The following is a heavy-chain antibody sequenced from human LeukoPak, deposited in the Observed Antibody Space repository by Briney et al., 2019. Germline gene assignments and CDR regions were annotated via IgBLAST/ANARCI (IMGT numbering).Heavy chain of an antibody. J-gene: IGHJ3*02. V-gene: IGHV3-74*01. Sequence: GGSLRLSCAASGFTFSSYWMHWVRHAPGKGLVWVSRISSDGGRISYADSVKGRFTISRDDAKKTLDLQMNSLRAEDTAVYFCARDNGRNGFDIWGQGTMVTVSS. CDR1: GFTFSSYW. CDR2: ISSDGGRI. CDR3: ARDNGRNGFDI.